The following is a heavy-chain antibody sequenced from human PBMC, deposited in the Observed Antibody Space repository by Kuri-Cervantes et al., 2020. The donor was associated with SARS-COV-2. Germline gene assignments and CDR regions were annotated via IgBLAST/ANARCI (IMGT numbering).Heavy chain of an antibody. V-gene: IGHV3-66*02. J-gene: IGHJ3*02. Sequence: GGSLRLSCAASGFTVSSNYMSWVRQAPGKGLEWVSVIYSGGSTYYADSVKGRFTISRDNSKNTLYLQMNSLRAEDTAVYYCAREDWGTDAFDIWGQGTMVTVSS. CDR3: AREDWGTDAFDI. CDR1: GFTVSSNY. D-gene: IGHD3-16*01. CDR2: IYSGGST.